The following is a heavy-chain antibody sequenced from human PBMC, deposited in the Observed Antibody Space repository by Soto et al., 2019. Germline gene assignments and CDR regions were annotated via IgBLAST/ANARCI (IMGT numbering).Heavy chain of an antibody. V-gene: IGHV4-4*07. CDR3: ARDNNDFWSLYPPAFDN. D-gene: IGHD3-3*01. J-gene: IGHJ4*02. CDR2: VSTSGNV. Sequence: SETLSLTCTVSGGSLTKYYWSWIRQPAGKGLEWIGRVSTSGNVVSKASLRSRLTMSVDTSKNQFSLRLTSVTAADTAVYYCARDNNDFWSLYPPAFDNWGKGARVTSPQ. CDR1: GGSLTKYY.